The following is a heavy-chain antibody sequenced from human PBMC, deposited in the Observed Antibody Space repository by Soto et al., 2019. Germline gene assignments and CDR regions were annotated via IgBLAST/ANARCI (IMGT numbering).Heavy chain of an antibody. CDR2: IYYSGST. V-gene: IGHV4-31*03. CDR1: GGSISSGGYY. Sequence: QVQLQESGPGLVKPSRTLSLTCTVSGGSISSGGYYWSWIRQHPGKGLEWIGYIYYSGSTYYNPSLKSRVTISVDTSKNQFSLKLSSVTAADTAVYYCARDSYGSGGNWFDPWGQGTLVTVSS. J-gene: IGHJ5*02. D-gene: IGHD3-10*01. CDR3: ARDSYGSGGNWFDP.